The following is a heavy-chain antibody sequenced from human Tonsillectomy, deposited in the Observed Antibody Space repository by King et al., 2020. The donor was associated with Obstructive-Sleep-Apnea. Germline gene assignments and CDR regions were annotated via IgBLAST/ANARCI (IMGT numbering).Heavy chain of an antibody. CDR2: IYHSGSA. J-gene: IGHJ6*02. Sequence: VQLQESGPGLVKPSGTLSLTCAVSVGSIISSTWWRWVRQPPGKGLEWLGEIYHSGSANYNPAFKSPVTISVDKSKNHVSLKLLSVTAADTAIYFCARVSWRPFYYGMDVWGRGTTVTVSS. CDR1: VGSIISSTW. V-gene: IGHV4-4*02. CDR3: ARVSWRPFYYGMDV. D-gene: IGHD5-12*01.